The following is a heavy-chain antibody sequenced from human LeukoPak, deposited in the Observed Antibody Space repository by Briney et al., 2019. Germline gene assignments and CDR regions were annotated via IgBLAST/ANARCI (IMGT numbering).Heavy chain of an antibody. D-gene: IGHD3-3*01. CDR1: GGSISSYY. J-gene: IGHJ4*02. V-gene: IGHV4-4*07. CDR3: ARGNPGWSGYWDLAY. Sequence: TSETLSLTCTVSGGSISSYYWSWIRQPAGKGLEWIGRFYASGSTNYNPSLKSRVTMSVDTSKNQFSLKLSSVPAADTAVYYCARGNPGWSGYWDLAYWGQGTLVTVSS. CDR2: FYASGST.